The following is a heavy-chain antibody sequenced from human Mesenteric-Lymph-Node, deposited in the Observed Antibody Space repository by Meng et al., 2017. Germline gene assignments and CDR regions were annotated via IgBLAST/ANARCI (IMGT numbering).Heavy chain of an antibody. D-gene: IGHD2/OR15-2a*01. Sequence: QVQLVQSGSELKKPGASVMVSCKASGYTFSTYTINWVRQAHGRGLEWMGRISTNTGTPTYTQGFTGRFVFSLDTSVSTAYLQISSLKAEDTAVYYCARGGNFDPWGQGTLVTVSS. J-gene: IGHJ5*02. CDR3: ARGGNFDP. CDR1: GYTFSTYT. CDR2: ISTNTGTP. V-gene: IGHV7-4-1*02.